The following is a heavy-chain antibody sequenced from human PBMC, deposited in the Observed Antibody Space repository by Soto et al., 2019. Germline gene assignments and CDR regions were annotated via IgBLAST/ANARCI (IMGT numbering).Heavy chain of an antibody. CDR2: INGYTGNT. CDR1: GYTFTSYG. V-gene: IGHV1-18*01. CDR3: ARSWVTGKGGMDV. Sequence: ASVKVSCKASGYTFTSYGFSWVRQAPGQGLEWMGWINGYTGNTHYAQKFQGRVTMTTDTSTSTAYMELWTLISDDTAVYYCARSWVTGKGGMDVWGQGTTVTSP. D-gene: IGHD3-16*01. J-gene: IGHJ6*02.